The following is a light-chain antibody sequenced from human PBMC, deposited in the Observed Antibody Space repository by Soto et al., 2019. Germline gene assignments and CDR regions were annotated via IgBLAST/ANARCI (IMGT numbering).Light chain of an antibody. CDR2: KAS. CDR1: ESISVW. J-gene: IGKJ1*01. V-gene: IGKV1-5*03. CDR3: QQYSSYRT. Sequence: DIQMTQSPSTLSASVGDRVTITCRASESISVWLAWYHQKPRKAPKLLIYKASNLDSGVPSRFSGSGSGTEFTLTISSLQPDDFATYYCQQYSSYRTFGQGTKVEIK.